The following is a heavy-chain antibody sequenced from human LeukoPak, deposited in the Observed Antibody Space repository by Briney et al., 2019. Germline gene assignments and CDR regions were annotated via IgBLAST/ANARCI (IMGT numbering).Heavy chain of an antibody. J-gene: IGHJ3*02. CDR3: AKDLSESPAKDSLKGSYDSSGYYFHPGAFDI. D-gene: IGHD3-22*01. CDR2: ISGSGGST. V-gene: IGHV3-23*01. CDR1: GFTFSSYA. Sequence: PGGSLRLSCAASGFTFSSYAMSGVRQAPGKGPEWVSAISGSGGSTYYADSVKGRFTISRDNSKNTLYLQMNSLRAEDTAVYYCAKDLSESPAKDSLKGSYDSSGYYFHPGAFDIWGQGTMVTVSS.